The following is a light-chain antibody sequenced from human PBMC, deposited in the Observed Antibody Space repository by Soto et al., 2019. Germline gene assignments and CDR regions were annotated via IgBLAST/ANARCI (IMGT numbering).Light chain of an antibody. V-gene: IGKV3-20*01. Sequence: EIVLTQSPGTLSLSPGERATLSCKTSQSRGSNFLAWYQHKHGQAPRLLIYASSNRATGIPQRFSGSASGTDFTLTTNRLEPEDFAVYYCQLYGISPDVGQGTRVEIK. J-gene: IGKJ5*01. CDR3: QLYGISPD. CDR2: ASS. CDR1: QSRGSNF.